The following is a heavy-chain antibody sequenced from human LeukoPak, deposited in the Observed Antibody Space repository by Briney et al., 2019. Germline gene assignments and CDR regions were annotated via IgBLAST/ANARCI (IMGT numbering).Heavy chain of an antibody. Sequence: GGSLRLSCAVSGLTFSSYWMTWVRQAPGKGLELVANIKQDGSEKYYVDSVKGRFTISRDNAKNSLCLQMSSVRAEDTAVYYCARVGCTSTSCLANGGQGTLVTVSS. CDR2: IKQDGSEK. CDR3: ARVGCTSTSCLAN. D-gene: IGHD2-2*01. J-gene: IGHJ4*02. CDR1: GLTFSSYW. V-gene: IGHV3-7*01.